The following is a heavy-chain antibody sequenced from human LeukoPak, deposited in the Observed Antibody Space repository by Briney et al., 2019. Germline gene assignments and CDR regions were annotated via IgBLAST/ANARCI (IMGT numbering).Heavy chain of an antibody. J-gene: IGHJ1*01. CDR2: ISWNGGSI. Sequence: GGSLRLSCAASGFTFDDYAMHWVRQAPGKGQDWDSGISWNGGSIGYADSVKGRFTISRDNAKNSLYLQMNSLRAEDTALYYCATGYYYDSSGYYYVRAEYFQHWGQGTLVTVSS. D-gene: IGHD3-22*01. V-gene: IGHV3-9*01. CDR1: GFTFDDYA. CDR3: ATGYYYDSSGYYYVRAEYFQH.